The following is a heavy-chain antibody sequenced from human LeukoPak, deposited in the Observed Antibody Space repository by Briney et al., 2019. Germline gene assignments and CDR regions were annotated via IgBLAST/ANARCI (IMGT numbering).Heavy chain of an antibody. V-gene: IGHV3-30*04. D-gene: IGHD2-2*01. Sequence: GGSLRLSCAASGFTFSGYAMHWVRQAPGKGLEWVAVISYDGSNKYYADSVKGRFTISRDNSKNTLYLQVNSLRAEDTAVYYCAKDNIVVVPAPAGWFDPWGQGTLVTVSS. CDR3: AKDNIVVVPAPAGWFDP. J-gene: IGHJ5*02. CDR2: ISYDGSNK. CDR1: GFTFSGYA.